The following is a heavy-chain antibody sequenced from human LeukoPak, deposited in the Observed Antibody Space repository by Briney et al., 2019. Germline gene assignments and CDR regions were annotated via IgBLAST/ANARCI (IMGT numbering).Heavy chain of an antibody. CDR2: ISYDGSNK. Sequence: GRSLRLSCAASGFTFSSYAMHWVRQAPGKGLEWVAVISYDGSNKYYAGSVKGRFTISRDNSKNTLYLQMNSLRAEDTAVYYCPQLGPNDYWGQGTLVTVSS. J-gene: IGHJ4*02. V-gene: IGHV3-30-3*01. CDR1: GFTFSSYA. CDR3: PQLGPNDY. D-gene: IGHD3-10*01.